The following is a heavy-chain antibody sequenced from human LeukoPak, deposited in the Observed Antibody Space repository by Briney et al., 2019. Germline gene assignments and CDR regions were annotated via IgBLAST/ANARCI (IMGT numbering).Heavy chain of an antibody. Sequence: SPSEALSLTCTVSGGSISSGDYYWSWIRQHPGKGLEWIGYIYYSGSTYYNPSLKSRVTISVDTSKNQFSLKLSSVTAADTAVYYCARGAGRPGSLGYYHGMDVWGQGTTVTVSS. J-gene: IGHJ6*02. CDR3: ARGAGRPGSLGYYHGMDV. CDR2: IYYSGST. CDR1: GGSISSGDYY. D-gene: IGHD1-14*01. V-gene: IGHV4-31*03.